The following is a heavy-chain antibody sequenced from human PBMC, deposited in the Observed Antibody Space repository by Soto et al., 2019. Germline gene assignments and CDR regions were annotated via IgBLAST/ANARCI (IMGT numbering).Heavy chain of an antibody. CDR1: GGSISSYY. D-gene: IGHD3-3*01. J-gene: IGHJ3*02. CDR2: IYYSGST. V-gene: IGHV4-59*01. Sequence: SETLSLTCTVSGGSISSYYWSWIRQPPGKGLEWIGYIYYSGSTNYNPSLKNRVTISVDTSKNQFSLKLSSVTAADTAVYYCARDGPYYDFWSGHDAFDIWGQGTMVTVSS. CDR3: ARDGPYYDFWSGHDAFDI.